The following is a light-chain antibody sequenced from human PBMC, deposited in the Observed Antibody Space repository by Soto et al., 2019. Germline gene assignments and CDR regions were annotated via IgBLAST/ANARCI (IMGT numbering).Light chain of an antibody. CDR2: EVS. Sequence: QSALTQPASVSGSPEQSITISCTGTSSDVGGYNFVSWYQHHPGKAPKLVIYEVSKRPSGVSNRFSGSKSGNTATLTISGLQAEDEADYYCNSYTITSARVFGTGTKVTVL. V-gene: IGLV2-14*01. CDR1: SSDVGGYNF. J-gene: IGLJ1*01. CDR3: NSYTITSARV.